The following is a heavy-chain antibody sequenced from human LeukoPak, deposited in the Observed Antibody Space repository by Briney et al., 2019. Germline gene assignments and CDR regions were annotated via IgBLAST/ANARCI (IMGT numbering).Heavy chain of an antibody. D-gene: IGHD5-12*01. CDR3: AANSGYERSLDY. J-gene: IGHJ4*02. Sequence: SETLSLTCTVSGGSISSYYWSWIRQPPGKGLEWIGRIYTSGSTNYNPSLKSRVTMSVYTSKNQFSLKLSSVTAADTAVYYCAANSGYERSLDYWGQGTLVTVSS. CDR2: IYTSGST. CDR1: GGSISSYY. V-gene: IGHV4-4*07.